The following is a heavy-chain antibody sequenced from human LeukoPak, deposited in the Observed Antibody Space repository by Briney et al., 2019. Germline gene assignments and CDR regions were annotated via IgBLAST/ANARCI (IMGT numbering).Heavy chain of an antibody. CDR2: INHSGST. J-gene: IGHJ4*02. V-gene: IGHV4-34*01. D-gene: IGHD4-17*01. Sequence: SETLSLTCAVYGGSFTGYYWSWIRQPPGKGLEWIGEINHSGSTYYTPSLKSRVTISVDTSKNQFSLKLSSVTAADTTVYYCAASRYDYGDYVPLVYWGQGTLVTVSS. CDR3: AASRYDYGDYVPLVY. CDR1: GGSFTGYY.